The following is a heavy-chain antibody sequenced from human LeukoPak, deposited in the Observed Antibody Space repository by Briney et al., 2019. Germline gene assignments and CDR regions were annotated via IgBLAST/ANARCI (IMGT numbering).Heavy chain of an antibody. CDR3: ARARGYSGYAYFDY. CDR1: GYSISSGYY. V-gene: IGHV4-61*01. CDR2: IYYSGST. D-gene: IGHD5-12*01. J-gene: IGHJ4*02. Sequence: PSETLSLTCTVSGYSISSGYYWGWIRQPPGKGLEWIGYIYYSGSTNYNPSLKSRVTISVDTSKNQFSLKLSSVTAADTAVYYCARARGYSGYAYFDYWGQGTLVTVSS.